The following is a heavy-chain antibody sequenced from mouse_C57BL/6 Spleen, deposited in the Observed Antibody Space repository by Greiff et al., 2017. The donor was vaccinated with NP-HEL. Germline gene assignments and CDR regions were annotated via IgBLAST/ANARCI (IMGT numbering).Heavy chain of an antibody. V-gene: IGHV1-26*01. CDR3: ARRIYYDYYYFDY. Sequence: EVQLQQSGPELVKPGASVKISCKASGYTFTDYYMNWVKQSHGKSLEWIGDINPNNGGTSYNQKFKGKATLTVDKSSSTAYMELRSLTSEDSAVYYCARRIYYDYYYFDYWGQGTTLTVSS. CDR1: GYTFTDYY. D-gene: IGHD2-4*01. CDR2: INPNNGGT. J-gene: IGHJ2*01.